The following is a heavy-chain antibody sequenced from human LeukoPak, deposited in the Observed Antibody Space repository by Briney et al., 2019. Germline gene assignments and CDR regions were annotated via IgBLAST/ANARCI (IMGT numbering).Heavy chain of an antibody. CDR3: ARNGWVGAPQLGAFDV. Sequence: GASVKVSCKASGYTFTSYYLHWVRQAPGQGPDWMGIINPSRGSATYAQKFQGRVIMTRDTSTSTVYMELNSLRSEDTAVYYCARNGWVGAPQLGAFDVWGQGTMVTVSS. J-gene: IGHJ3*01. CDR1: GYTFTSYY. D-gene: IGHD1-26*01. V-gene: IGHV1-46*01. CDR2: INPSRGSA.